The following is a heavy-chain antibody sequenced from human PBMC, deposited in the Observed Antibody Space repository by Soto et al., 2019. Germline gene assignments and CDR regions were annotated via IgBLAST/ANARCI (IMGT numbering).Heavy chain of an antibody. CDR3: TRRDIDNWHQGHAFAV. J-gene: IGHJ3*01. V-gene: IGHV4-39*01. Sequence: QLQLRESGPGLVKPSETLSLTCTVSGGSVSSGSFYWGWIRQPPGKGLEWIGNIYYNGETSYNTSLKSRVNISVATSENRFPRKLSYVTAADTAGYYSTRRDIDNWHQGHAFAVWGQETRVPVSS. D-gene: IGHD1-20*01. CDR2: IYYNGET. CDR1: GGSVSSGSFY.